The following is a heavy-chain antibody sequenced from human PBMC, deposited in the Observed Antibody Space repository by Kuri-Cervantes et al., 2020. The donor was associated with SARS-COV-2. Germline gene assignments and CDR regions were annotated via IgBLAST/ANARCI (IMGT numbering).Heavy chain of an antibody. CDR1: GFTFSSYA. CDR2: ISYDGSNK. D-gene: IGHD4-17*01. CDR3: ARDLSQYGDPGFDF. Sequence: GGSLRLSCAASGFTFSSYAMHWVRQAPGKGLEWVAVISYDGSNKYYADSVNGRFTISRDNAKNLLYLQMNSLRAEDTALYYCARDLSQYGDPGFDFWGQGTLVTVSS. V-gene: IGHV3-30-3*01. J-gene: IGHJ4*02.